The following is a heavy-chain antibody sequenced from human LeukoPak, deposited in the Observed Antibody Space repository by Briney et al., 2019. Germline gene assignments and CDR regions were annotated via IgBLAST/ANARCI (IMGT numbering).Heavy chain of an antibody. Sequence: GGSLRLSCAASGFTFSSYEMSWVRQAPGKGLEWVGRIKSKTDGGTTDYAAPVKGRFTISRDDSKNTLYLQMNSLKTEDTAVYYCTTGFGELLGALFDYWGQGTLVTVSS. V-gene: IGHV3-15*01. CDR1: GFTFSSYE. D-gene: IGHD3-10*01. CDR2: IKSKTDGGTT. CDR3: TTGFGELLGALFDY. J-gene: IGHJ4*02.